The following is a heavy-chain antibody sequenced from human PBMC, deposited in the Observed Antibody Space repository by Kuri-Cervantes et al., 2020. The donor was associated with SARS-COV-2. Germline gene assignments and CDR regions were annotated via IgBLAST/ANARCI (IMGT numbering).Heavy chain of an antibody. D-gene: IGHD6-19*01. CDR3: ARGRYSSYYYYYMDV. CDR1: GGSISSHY. J-gene: IGHJ6*03. CDR2: IYYSGST. V-gene: IGHV4-59*11. Sequence: GSLRLSCTVSGGSISSHYWTWMRQPPGKGLEWIGYIYYSGSTNYNPSLKSRVTMSVDTSKNQLSLKVSSVTAADTAVYYCARGRYSSYYYYYMDVWGKGTTVTVSS.